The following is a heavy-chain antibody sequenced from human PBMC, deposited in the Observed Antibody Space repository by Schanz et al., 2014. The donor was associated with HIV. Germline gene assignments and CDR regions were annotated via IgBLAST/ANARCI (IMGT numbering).Heavy chain of an antibody. Sequence: QVQLVQSGAEVKKPGSSVKVSCKASGDTFRRYSIHWVRQGPGQGLEWMGWISGYNGNTNYAQKLQGRVTMTTDTSTSIAYMELTRLTSDDTAVYYCARSRFQLQWFDSWGQGTLVTVSS. CDR1: GDTFRRYS. V-gene: IGHV1-18*01. CDR3: ARSRFQLQWFDS. CDR2: ISGYNGNT. D-gene: IGHD2-2*01. J-gene: IGHJ5*01.